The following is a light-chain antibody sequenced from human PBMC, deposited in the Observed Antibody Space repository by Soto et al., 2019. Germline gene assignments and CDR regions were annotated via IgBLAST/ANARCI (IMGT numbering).Light chain of an antibody. Sequence: DIQMTQSPSSVSASVGDRVSITCRASQAIDSWLAWYQQKPGEDPKLLIFTGSLLHSGVPPRFSGSGSGTDSTLTISSLQPEDFATYYCHQTLRLPPTFGQGTKVDIK. CDR3: HQTLRLPPT. CDR2: TGS. J-gene: IGKJ1*01. CDR1: QAIDSW. V-gene: IGKV1-12*01.